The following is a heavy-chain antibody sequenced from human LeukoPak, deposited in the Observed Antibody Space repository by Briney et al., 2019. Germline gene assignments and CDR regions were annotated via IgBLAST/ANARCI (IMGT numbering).Heavy chain of an antibody. CDR3: ARQYDSSGYIMTFDY. Sequence: SETLSLTCAVYGGSLSGYYWSWIRQTPGKGLEWIGEINHSGSTKYNPSLKSRVTISVDTFKNQFSLKLSSVTAADTAVYYCARQYDSSGYIMTFDYWGQGTLVTASS. V-gene: IGHV4-34*01. CDR2: INHSGST. CDR1: GGSLSGYY. J-gene: IGHJ4*02. D-gene: IGHD3-22*01.